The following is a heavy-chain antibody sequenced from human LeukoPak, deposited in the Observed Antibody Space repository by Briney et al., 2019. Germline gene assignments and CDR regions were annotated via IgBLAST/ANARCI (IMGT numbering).Heavy chain of an antibody. D-gene: IGHD5-18*01. V-gene: IGHV4-34*01. CDR1: GGSFSGYY. CDR2: INHSGST. Sequence: SETLPLTCAVYGGSFSGYYWSWIRQPPGKGLEWIGEINHSGSTNYNPSLKSRVTISVDTSKNQFSLKLSSVTAADTAVYYCARGRGYSYGYWSYGMDVWGQGTTVTVSS. J-gene: IGHJ6*02. CDR3: ARGRGYSYGYWSYGMDV.